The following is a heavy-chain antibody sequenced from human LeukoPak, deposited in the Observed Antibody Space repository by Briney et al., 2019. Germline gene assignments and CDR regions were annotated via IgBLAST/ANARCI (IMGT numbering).Heavy chain of an antibody. V-gene: IGHV1-18*01. CDR2: ISSYNGNT. J-gene: IGHJ4*02. Sequence: ASVKVSCKASGYTFTSYGITWVRQAPGQGLEWMGWISSYNGNTNYAQKVQGSVTMTTDTSTSTAYMELRSLRSDDTAVYYCARVFPSSGWYNLYYWGLGTLVTVSS. CDR3: ARVFPSSGWYNLYY. CDR1: GYTFTSYG. D-gene: IGHD6-19*01.